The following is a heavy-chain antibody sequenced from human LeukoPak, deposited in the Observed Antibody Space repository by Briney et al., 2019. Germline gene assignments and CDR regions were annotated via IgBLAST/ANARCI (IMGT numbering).Heavy chain of an antibody. D-gene: IGHD3-10*01. CDR1: GGSISSSSYY. CDR3: ARDVDRGFGYYYYGMDV. Sequence: SETLSLTCTVSGGSISSSSYYWGWIRQPPGKGLECIGYIYYSGSTYYNPSLKSRITISVDTSKNQFSLKLSSVTAADTAVYYCARDVDRGFGYYYYGMDVWGQGTTVTVSS. J-gene: IGHJ6*02. V-gene: IGHV4-30-4*08. CDR2: IYYSGST.